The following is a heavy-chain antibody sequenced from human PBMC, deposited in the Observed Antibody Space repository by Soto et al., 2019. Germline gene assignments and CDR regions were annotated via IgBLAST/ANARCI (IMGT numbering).Heavy chain of an antibody. J-gene: IGHJ4*02. CDR2: IKSKADGGTT. CDR1: GFSFNNAW. Sequence: GGSLRLSCAASGFSFNNAWMSWVRQAPEKGLEWVGRIKSKADGGTTDYAAPVKGRFTISRDDSKNTLYLQMNTLKTEDTAVYYCTTYLSGSDYFDYWGQGTLVTVTS. V-gene: IGHV3-15*01. D-gene: IGHD1-26*01. CDR3: TTYLSGSDYFDY.